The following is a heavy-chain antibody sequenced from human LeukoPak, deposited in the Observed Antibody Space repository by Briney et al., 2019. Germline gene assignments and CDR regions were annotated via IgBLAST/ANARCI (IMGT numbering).Heavy chain of an antibody. V-gene: IGHV3-30-3*01. J-gene: IGHJ6*02. CDR1: GFTFSSYA. D-gene: IGHD4-11*01. CDR2: ISYDGSNK. Sequence: PGGSLRLSCAASGFTFSSYAMHWVRQTPGKGLEWVAVISYDGSNKYYADSVKGRFTISRDNSKNTLYLQMNSLRAEDTAVYYCARDQTVTTERCDYYYHYGMDVWGQGTTVTVSS. CDR3: ARDQTVTTERCDYYYHYGMDV.